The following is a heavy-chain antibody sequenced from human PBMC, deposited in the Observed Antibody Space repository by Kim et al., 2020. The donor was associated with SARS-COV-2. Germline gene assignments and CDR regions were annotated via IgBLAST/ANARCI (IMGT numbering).Heavy chain of an antibody. V-gene: IGHV1-3*01. CDR1: GHIFTRDS. D-gene: IGHD3-16*01. J-gene: IGHJ4*02. CDR3: LGGFYFDY. CDR2: IDCGNGNT. Sequence: ASVKVSCKTSGHIFTRDSIHWVRQAPGQGLEWMGGIDCGNGNTIYSQKFQGRVTFTTETSASTAYMELSFLRSEDSAVYYCLGGFYFDYWCQGTLVTVSS.